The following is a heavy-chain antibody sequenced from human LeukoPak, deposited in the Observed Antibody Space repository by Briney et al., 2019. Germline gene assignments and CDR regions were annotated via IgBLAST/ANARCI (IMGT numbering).Heavy chain of an antibody. J-gene: IGHJ5*02. CDR1: GFTFSSYN. V-gene: IGHV3-48*01. CDR3: ASWDWVDP. D-gene: IGHD3-16*01. CDR2: ISASSSTK. Sequence: GGSLRLSCAASGFTFSSYNMNWVRQAPGKGLEWIAYISASSSTKYYEDSVKARFTISRDNAKNSLYLQMNSLRAEDTAVYYCASWDWVDPWGQGTLVTVSS.